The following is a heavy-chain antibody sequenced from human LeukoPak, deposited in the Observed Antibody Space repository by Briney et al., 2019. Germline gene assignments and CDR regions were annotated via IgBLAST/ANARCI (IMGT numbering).Heavy chain of an antibody. D-gene: IGHD5-18*01. Sequence: GGSLRLSCAASGFTFSSYDMAWVLQAPGKGLEWVSAIIAGGDKTEYAGSVKGRFTIYRDNSKNTLYLQMNSLRAEDTAVYYCAKALGLSIYSYEPDDAFDIWGQGTMVTVSS. CDR2: IIAGGDKT. J-gene: IGHJ3*02. CDR1: GFTFSSYD. CDR3: AKALGLSIYSYEPDDAFDI. V-gene: IGHV3-23*01.